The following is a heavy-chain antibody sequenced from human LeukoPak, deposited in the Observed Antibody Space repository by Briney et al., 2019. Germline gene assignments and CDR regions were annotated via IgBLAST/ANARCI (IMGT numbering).Heavy chain of an antibody. CDR2: IYYSGST. CDR3: AREVAYGYGYYFDY. Sequence: SETLSLTCTVSGGSISSGDYYWSWIRQPPGKGLEWIGYIYYSGSTYYNPSLKSRVTMSVDTSKNQFSLKLSSVTAADTAVYYCAREVAYGYGYYFDYWGQGTLVTVSS. V-gene: IGHV4-30-4*01. D-gene: IGHD5-18*01. J-gene: IGHJ4*02. CDR1: GGSISSGDYY.